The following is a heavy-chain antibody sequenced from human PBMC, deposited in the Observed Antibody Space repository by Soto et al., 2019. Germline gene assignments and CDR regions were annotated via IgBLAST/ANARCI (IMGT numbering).Heavy chain of an antibody. CDR3: AAGEASSRNLAPYYLDF. CDR2: IHYSGTT. Sequence: SETLSLTCTVSGGSMRNYFWTWIRQPPGKGLEWIGYIHYSGTTSFFPSYNPSLRSRVTISEDTSKNQISLKLLSVTTADTAVYFCAAGEASSRNLAPYYLDFWGPGTLVTVSS. V-gene: IGHV4-59*01. J-gene: IGHJ4*02. CDR1: GGSMRNYF. D-gene: IGHD6-13*01.